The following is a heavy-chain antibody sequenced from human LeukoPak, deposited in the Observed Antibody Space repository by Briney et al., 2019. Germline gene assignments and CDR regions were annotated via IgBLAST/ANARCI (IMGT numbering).Heavy chain of an antibody. V-gene: IGHV1-18*01. CDR1: GYTFTRYG. J-gene: IGHJ5*02. Sequence: ASVKVSCKASGYTFTRYGISWVRQAPGQGLEWMGWISAYNGNTNYAQKLQGRVTMTTDTSTSTAYMELRSLRSDDTAVYYCARQRCSGGSCDFDPWGQGTLVTVSS. CDR2: ISAYNGNT. CDR3: ARQRCSGGSCDFDP. D-gene: IGHD2-15*01.